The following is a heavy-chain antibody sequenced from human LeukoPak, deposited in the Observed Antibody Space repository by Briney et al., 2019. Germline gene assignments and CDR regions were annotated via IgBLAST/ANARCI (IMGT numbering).Heavy chain of an antibody. CDR1: GFSFSSYG. CDR3: ARDGDTTGYSFDY. D-gene: IGHD3-22*01. Sequence: GGSLRLSCGASGFSFSSYGIHWVRQAPGKGLEWVAVIWYDENNKYYADSVKGRFTISGDNSKNTLYMQMNSLRAEDTAVYYCARDGDTTGYSFDYWGQGTLVTVPS. J-gene: IGHJ4*02. CDR2: IWYDENNK. V-gene: IGHV3-33*01.